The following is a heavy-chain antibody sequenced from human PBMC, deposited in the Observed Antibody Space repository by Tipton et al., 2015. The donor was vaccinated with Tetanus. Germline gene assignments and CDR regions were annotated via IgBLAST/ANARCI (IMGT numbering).Heavy chain of an antibody. D-gene: IGHD3-10*01. J-gene: IGHJ4*02. CDR3: ARGGVRGVIMAHFFDY. CDR1: GGSISSTNW. V-gene: IGHV4-4*02. CDR2: IYHNGNV. Sequence: TLSLTCAVSGGSISSTNWWSWVRQSPGKGLEWIGEIYHNGNVNYNPSLQRRVTLSVDKSENQFFLKVNSVTAADTAVYYCARGGVRGVIMAHFFDYWGQGALVTVSS.